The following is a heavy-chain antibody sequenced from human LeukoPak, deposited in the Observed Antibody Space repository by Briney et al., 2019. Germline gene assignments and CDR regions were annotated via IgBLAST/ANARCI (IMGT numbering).Heavy chain of an antibody. CDR3: ARNLGRIFGVAHL. CDR1: GFTVSSNY. CDR2: ISSSSSYI. D-gene: IGHD3-3*01. V-gene: IGHV3-21*01. J-gene: IGHJ4*02. Sequence: GGSLRLSCAASGFTVSSNYMSWVRQAPGKGLEWVSSISSSSSYIYYADSVKGRFTISRDNAKNSLYLQMNSLRAEDTAVYYCARNLGRIFGVAHLGGQGTLVTVSS.